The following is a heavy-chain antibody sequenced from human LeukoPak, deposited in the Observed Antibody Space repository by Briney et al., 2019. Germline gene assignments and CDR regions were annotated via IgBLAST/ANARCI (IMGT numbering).Heavy chain of an antibody. D-gene: IGHD1-26*01. CDR1: GFTFSSYA. Sequence: GGSLRLSCAASGFTFSSYALSWLRQAPGKGLEGVSAISGSGGSTYYADSVKGRFTISRDNSKNTLYLQMNSLRAEDTAVYYCAKASGIVGATLFFDYWGQGTLVTVSS. CDR3: AKASGIVGATLFFDY. CDR2: ISGSGGST. J-gene: IGHJ4*02. V-gene: IGHV3-23*01.